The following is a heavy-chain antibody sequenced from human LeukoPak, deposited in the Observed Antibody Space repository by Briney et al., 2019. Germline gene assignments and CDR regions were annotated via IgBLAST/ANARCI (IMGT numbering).Heavy chain of an antibody. J-gene: IGHJ3*02. V-gene: IGHV1-3*01. CDR1: GYTFTSYA. Sequence: ASAKVSCKASGYTFTSYAMHWVRQAPGQRLEWMGWINAGNGNTKYSQKFQGRVTITRDTSASTAYMELSSLRSEDTAVYYCARVREYDSFDAFDIWGQGTMVTVSS. D-gene: IGHD1-1*01. CDR2: INAGNGNT. CDR3: ARVREYDSFDAFDI.